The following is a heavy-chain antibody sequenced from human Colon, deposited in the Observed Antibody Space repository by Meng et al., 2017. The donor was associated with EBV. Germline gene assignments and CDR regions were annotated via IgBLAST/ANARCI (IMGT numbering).Heavy chain of an antibody. CDR3: ARERGGVTRDFDS. CDR2: IFYSGNT. D-gene: IGHD3-16*01. V-gene: IGHV4-39*07. J-gene: IGHJ4*02. CDR1: GDSITTNGYY. Sequence: LQLPESGPGLLKPSETLSLTCSVSGDSITTNGYYWGWIRQSPGKGLEWIGSIFYSGNTYFNPSLKTRVTISVDTSKNQFSLKLSSVTAADTAIYYCARERGGVTRDFDSWGQGALVTASS.